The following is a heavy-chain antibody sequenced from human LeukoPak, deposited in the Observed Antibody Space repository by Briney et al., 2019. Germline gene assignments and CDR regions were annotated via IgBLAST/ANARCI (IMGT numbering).Heavy chain of an antibody. CDR3: ARATGKDILTGRKLDN. J-gene: IGHJ4*02. CDR1: GYTFTSYD. V-gene: IGHV1-8*01. D-gene: IGHD3-9*01. Sequence: GASVKVSCTASGYTFTSYDINWVRQATGQGLEWMGWMSPNSGNTGYAQKFQGRVTMTRNTSISIAYMELSSLRSDDTAVYYCARATGKDILTGRKLDNWGQGTLVTVSS. CDR2: MSPNSGNT.